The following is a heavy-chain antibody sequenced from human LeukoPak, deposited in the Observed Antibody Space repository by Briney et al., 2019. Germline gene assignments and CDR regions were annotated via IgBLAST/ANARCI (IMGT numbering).Heavy chain of an antibody. CDR2: IYSGGST. V-gene: IGHV3-66*02. J-gene: IGHJ5*02. CDR1: GFTVSSNY. Sequence: GGSLRLSYAASGFTVSSNYMRSVRQAPGKGLEWVSVIYSGGSTYYADSVKGRFTISRDNSKNTLYLQMNSLRAEDTAVYYCARDYYGDGGWFDPWGQGTLVTVSS. D-gene: IGHD4-17*01. CDR3: ARDYYGDGGWFDP.